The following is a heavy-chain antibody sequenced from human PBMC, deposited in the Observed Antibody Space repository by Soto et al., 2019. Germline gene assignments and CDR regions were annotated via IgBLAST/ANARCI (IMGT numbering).Heavy chain of an antibody. CDR1: GFIVSSKY. V-gene: IGHV3-53*02. D-gene: IGHD3-16*01. CDR2: IYTGGST. CDR3: TTYTGYGMDV. J-gene: IGHJ6*02. Sequence: EVQMVETGGGLSQPGGSLRLSCAVSGFIVSSKYMTWVRQAPGKGLEWVSVIYTGGSTHYADSARGRFTISRDSSKNTWYLQMNSLSAENAAVYYCTTYTGYGMDVWGQGTTVTVSS.